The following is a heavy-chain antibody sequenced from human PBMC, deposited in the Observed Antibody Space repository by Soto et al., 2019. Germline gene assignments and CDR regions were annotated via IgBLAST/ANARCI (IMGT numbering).Heavy chain of an antibody. J-gene: IGHJ5*02. Sequence: PGESLKISCKGSGYSFISYWIGWVRQMPGKGLEWMGIIYPGDSDTRYSPSFQGQVTISADKSISTAYLQWSSLKASDTAMYYCARNKCSGGGCYGWFDPWGQGTLVTVSS. CDR1: GYSFISYW. V-gene: IGHV5-51*01. CDR3: ARNKCSGGGCYGWFDP. CDR2: IYPGDSDT. D-gene: IGHD2-15*01.